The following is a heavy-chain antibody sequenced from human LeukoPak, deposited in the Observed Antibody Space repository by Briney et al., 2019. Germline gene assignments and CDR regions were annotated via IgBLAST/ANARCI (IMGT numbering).Heavy chain of an antibody. CDR1: GGSISTFH. V-gene: IGHV4-4*09. D-gene: IGHD1-26*01. CDR2: IFSSDIT. Sequence: SETLSLTCSVSGGSISTFHWHWIRQPPGKGLEWVGYIFSSDITNYNPSLRSRVTISVDTSKNQFSLKLRSVTAADTAVYFCARSDGIVGEEAWFDPWGQGTLVTVFS. CDR3: ARSDGIVGEEAWFDP. J-gene: IGHJ5*02.